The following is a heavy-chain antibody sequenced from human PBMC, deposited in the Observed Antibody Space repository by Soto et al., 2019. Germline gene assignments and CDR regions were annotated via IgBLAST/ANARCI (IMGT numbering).Heavy chain of an antibody. CDR3: ARGRGYIILMVYATYFDF. CDR2: MNPNSGNT. V-gene: IGHV1-8*01. CDR1: GYTFTNYY. D-gene: IGHD2-8*01. Sequence: QVQLVQSGAEVKKPGASVKVSCKASGYTFTNYYINWVRQATGHGREWMGWMNPNSGNTGYAQKFQGRVTMTRNTSISTAYTELSSLRSEDTAVYYCARGRGYIILMVYATYFDFWGQETLVTVSS. J-gene: IGHJ4*02.